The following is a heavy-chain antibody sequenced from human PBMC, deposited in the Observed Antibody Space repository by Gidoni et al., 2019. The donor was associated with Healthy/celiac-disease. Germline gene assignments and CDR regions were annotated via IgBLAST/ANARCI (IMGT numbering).Heavy chain of an antibody. CDR2: IKRDGSDK. CDR3: ARDGEPFNSAWFFDY. J-gene: IGHJ4*02. V-gene: IGHV3-7*01. Sequence: EVQLVESGGGLVQPGGSLRLACAASGFTFNNYWMSWVRQAPGKGLEWVANIKRDGSDKYYVDSVKGRFTISRDNAKKSLYLQMNSLRAEDTAVYYCARDGEPFNSAWFFDYWGQGTLVTVSS. CDR1: GFTFNNYW. D-gene: IGHD6-19*01.